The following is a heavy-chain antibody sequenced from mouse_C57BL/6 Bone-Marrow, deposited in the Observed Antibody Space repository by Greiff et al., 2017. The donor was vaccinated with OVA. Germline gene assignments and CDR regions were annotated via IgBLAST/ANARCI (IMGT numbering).Heavy chain of an antibody. CDR1: GFTFSDFY. J-gene: IGHJ4*01. CDR2: ISNGGGST. V-gene: IGHV5-12*01. CDR3: ARLDAMDY. Sequence: EVQLQESGGGLVQPGGSLKLSCAASGFTFSDFYMYWIRQTPEKRLEWVACISNGGGSTYYPDTVKGRFTISRDNSKNTLYLQMSRLKSEDTAMYYCARLDAMDYWGQGTSVTVSS.